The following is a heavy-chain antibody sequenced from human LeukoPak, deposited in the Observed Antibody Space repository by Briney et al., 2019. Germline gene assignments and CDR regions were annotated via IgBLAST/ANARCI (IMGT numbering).Heavy chain of an antibody. V-gene: IGHV1-69*04. Sequence: SVKVSCKASGGTFSSYAISWVRQAPGQGLEWMGRIIPILGIANYAQKFQGRVTITRNTSISTAYMELSSLRSEDTAVYYCARGLAARDWGQGTLVTVSS. J-gene: IGHJ4*02. CDR1: GGTFSSYA. D-gene: IGHD6-6*01. CDR2: IIPILGIA. CDR3: ARGLAARD.